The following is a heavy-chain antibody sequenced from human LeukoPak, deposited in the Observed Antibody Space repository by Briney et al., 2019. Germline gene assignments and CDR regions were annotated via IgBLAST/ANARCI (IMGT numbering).Heavy chain of an antibody. V-gene: IGHV4-38-2*02. D-gene: IGHD6-13*01. Sequence: SETLSLTCTVSGYSISSGYYWGWIRQPPGKGLEWIGSIYHSGSTYYNPSLKSRVTISGDTSKNQFSLRLSSVTAADTAVYYCARSSTAGVDSWGQGTLVTVSS. J-gene: IGHJ4*02. CDR1: GYSISSGYY. CDR2: IYHSGST. CDR3: ARSSTAGVDS.